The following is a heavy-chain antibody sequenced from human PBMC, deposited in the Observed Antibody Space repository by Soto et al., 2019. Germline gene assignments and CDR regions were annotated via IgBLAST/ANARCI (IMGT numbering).Heavy chain of an antibody. CDR2: ISGSGGST. J-gene: IGHJ5*02. CDR3: AKVWQQLVLPPDLRNWFDP. D-gene: IGHD6-13*01. CDR1: GFTFSSYA. Sequence: PGGSLRLSCAASGFTFSSYAMSWVRQAPGKGLEWVSAISGSGGSTYYADSVKGRFTISRDNSKNTLYLQMNSLRAEDTAVYYCAKVWQQLVLPPDLRNWFDPWGQGTLVTVSS. V-gene: IGHV3-23*01.